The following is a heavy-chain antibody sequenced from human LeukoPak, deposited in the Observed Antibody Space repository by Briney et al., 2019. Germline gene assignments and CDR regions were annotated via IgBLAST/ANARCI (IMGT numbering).Heavy chain of an antibody. Sequence: ASVKVSCKASGYPFTSYDINWVRQATGQGLEWMGWMDPDSGNTGYAQKFQGRVTMTRNTSISTAYMELSSLRSEDTAVYYCARGRRYCSGGSCYYSFEYWGQGNLVTVSS. CDR3: ARGRRYCSGGSCYYSFEY. CDR1: GYPFTSYD. D-gene: IGHD2-15*01. J-gene: IGHJ4*02. CDR2: MDPDSGNT. V-gene: IGHV1-8*01.